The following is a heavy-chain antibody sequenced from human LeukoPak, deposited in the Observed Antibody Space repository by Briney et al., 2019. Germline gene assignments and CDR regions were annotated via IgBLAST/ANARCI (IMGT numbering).Heavy chain of an antibody. CDR2: IYYSGIT. V-gene: IGHV4-59*08. CDR1: GGSISSDY. D-gene: IGHD3-22*01. CDR3: ARPHYDSSGYYYFDY. J-gene: IGHJ4*02. Sequence: SSETLSLTCTVSGGSISSDYWSWIRQPPGKGLEWIGYIYYSGITNYNPSLKSRVTISVDTSKNQFSLKLSSVTAADTAVYYCARPHYDSSGYYYFDYWGQGTLVTVSS.